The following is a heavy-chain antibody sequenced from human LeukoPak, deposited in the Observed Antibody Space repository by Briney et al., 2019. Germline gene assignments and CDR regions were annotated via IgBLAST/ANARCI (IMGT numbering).Heavy chain of an antibody. J-gene: IGHJ5*02. CDR2: FDPAHGER. CDR1: GYTLTDQS. D-gene: IGHD1-7*01. Sequence: VKVSCKVSGYTLTDQSYTWGGKAPGKGFEWMGGFDPAHGERIYAQKFQGRVTMTEDASTDTAYMNLSSLRSEDTAVYYCSSSQQELGETWGQGTLVTVSS. V-gene: IGHV1-24*01. CDR3: SSSQQELGET.